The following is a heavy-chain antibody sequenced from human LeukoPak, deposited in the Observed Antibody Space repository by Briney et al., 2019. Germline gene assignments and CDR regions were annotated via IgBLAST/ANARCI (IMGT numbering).Heavy chain of an antibody. CDR1: VDTFSRFA. CDR2: IIPQLGSA. D-gene: IGHD3-9*01. Sequence: ASVKVSCKASVDTFSRFAIGWGRQAPGQGLEWIGKIIPQLGSAKYAQRFQGRVTITADKSTSISYMELSGLRSEDTAVYYCARAIYYDIMTGYSDYYSYYMDVWGKGTTLTVSS. CDR3: ARAIYYDIMTGYSDYYSYYMDV. V-gene: IGHV1-69*04. J-gene: IGHJ6*03.